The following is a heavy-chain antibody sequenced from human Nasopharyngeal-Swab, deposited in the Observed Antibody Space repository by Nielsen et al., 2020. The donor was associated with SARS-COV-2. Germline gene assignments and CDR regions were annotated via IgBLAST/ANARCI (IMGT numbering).Heavy chain of an antibody. CDR1: GLPFNNYA. D-gene: IGHD5-24*01. J-gene: IGHJ6*03. V-gene: IGHV3-23*01. CDR3: AKSRGDTTMAHYYYYLDV. CDR2: ISSNGTDT. Sequence: GESLKISCAVSGLPFNNYAVTWVRQAPGKGLEWVSIISSNGTDTYYADYVKGRFTISRDNSKNTLYLQMNSLRAEDSAIYYCAKSRGDTTMAHYYYYLDVWGKGTTVTVSS.